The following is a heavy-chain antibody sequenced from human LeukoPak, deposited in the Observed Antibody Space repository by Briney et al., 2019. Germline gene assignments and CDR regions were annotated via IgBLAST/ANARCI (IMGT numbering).Heavy chain of an antibody. J-gene: IGHJ4*02. CDR1: GFTFSIYS. D-gene: IGHD6-25*01. V-gene: IGHV3-48*02. CDR3: ARDGGVDY. Sequence: PGGSLGLSCAASGFTFSIYSMHWVRQAPRKGLEWVSYITGSSSTIYYADSVKGRFTISRDNAKNSLYLQMDSLRDEDTAVYYCARDGGVDYWGQGTLVTVSS. CDR2: ITGSSSTI.